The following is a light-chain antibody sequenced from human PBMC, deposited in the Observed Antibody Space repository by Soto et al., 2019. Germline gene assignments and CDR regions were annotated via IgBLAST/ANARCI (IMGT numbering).Light chain of an antibody. CDR2: DAS. V-gene: IGKV1-13*02. J-gene: IGKJ3*01. CDR1: QGISSA. Sequence: AIQLTQSPSSLSASVGDRVTITCQASQGISSALAWYQQKPGKAPKLLIYDASSLESGVPSRFSGSGSGTEFTLTISSLQPEDFATSYCQQFNSYPRTFGPGTKVEIK. CDR3: QQFNSYPRT.